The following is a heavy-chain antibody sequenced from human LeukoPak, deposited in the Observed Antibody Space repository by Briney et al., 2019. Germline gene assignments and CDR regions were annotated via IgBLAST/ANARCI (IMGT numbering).Heavy chain of an antibody. J-gene: IGHJ5*02. Sequence: SETLSLTCTVSGGSISSYYWSWIRQPPGKGLEWIGYIYYSGSTNYNPSLKSRVTIPVDTSKNQFSLKLSSVTAADTAVYYCARHSEHGSGWSFNWFDPWGQGTLVTVSS. CDR3: ARHSEHGSGWSFNWFDP. CDR1: GGSISSYY. CDR2: IYYSGST. D-gene: IGHD6-19*01. V-gene: IGHV4-59*08.